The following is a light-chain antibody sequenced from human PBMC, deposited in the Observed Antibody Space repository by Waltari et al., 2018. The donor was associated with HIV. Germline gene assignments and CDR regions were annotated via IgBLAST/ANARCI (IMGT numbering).Light chain of an antibody. V-gene: IGLV2-14*01. J-gene: IGLJ2*01. CDR1: SSDIGTYTY. CDR2: DVS. CDR3: SSYTSSSTPVV. Sequence: QSALTPPASVSGSPGQSITISCTGTSSDIGTYTYVSWYQQHPGKAPKLMIYDVSNRPSGVSNRFSGSKSGNTASLTISGLQAEDEADYYCSSYTSSSTPVVFGGGTKLTVL.